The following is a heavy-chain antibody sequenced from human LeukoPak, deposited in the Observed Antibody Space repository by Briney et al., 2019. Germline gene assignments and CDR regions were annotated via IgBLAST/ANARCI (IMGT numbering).Heavy chain of an antibody. CDR1: GGTFSSYA. D-gene: IGHD3-16*02. CDR3: ASDHGTYDYVWGSYRYTDY. V-gene: IGHV1-69*06. J-gene: IGHJ4*02. Sequence: ASVKVSCKASGGTFSSYAISWVRQAPGQGLEWMGGIIPIFGTANYAQKFQGRVTITADKSTSTAYMELSSLRSEDTAVYYCASDHGTYDYVWGSYRYTDYWGQGTLVTVPS. CDR2: IIPIFGTA.